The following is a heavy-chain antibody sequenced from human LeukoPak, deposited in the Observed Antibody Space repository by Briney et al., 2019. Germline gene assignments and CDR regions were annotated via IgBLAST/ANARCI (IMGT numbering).Heavy chain of an antibody. Sequence: SETLSLTCIVSGGSINGYYWSWIRQPAGKGLEWIGRIYNSESINYNPSLKSRVTMSIDTSKNQFSLKLNSVTAADTAVYYCARDRSSSYTRDWFDPWGQGALVTVPS. V-gene: IGHV4-4*07. CDR1: GGSINGYY. CDR3: ARDRSSSYTRDWFDP. CDR2: IYNSESI. D-gene: IGHD6-13*01. J-gene: IGHJ5*02.